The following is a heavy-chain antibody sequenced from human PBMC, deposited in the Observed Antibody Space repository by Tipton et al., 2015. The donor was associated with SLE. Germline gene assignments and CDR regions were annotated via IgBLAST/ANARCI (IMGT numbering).Heavy chain of an antibody. CDR3: ATELFRGYTSGWGPDY. Sequence: TLSLTCTVSGASISGGGYSWNWIRQPPGKGLEWIGYIFHSGITYYNPSLKSRVTMSVDRSKNQFSLRLTSVTAADTAVYYCATELFRGYTSGWGPDYWGQGTLVTVSS. D-gene: IGHD6-19*01. CDR1: GASISGGGYS. CDR2: IFHSGIT. V-gene: IGHV4-30-2*01. J-gene: IGHJ4*02.